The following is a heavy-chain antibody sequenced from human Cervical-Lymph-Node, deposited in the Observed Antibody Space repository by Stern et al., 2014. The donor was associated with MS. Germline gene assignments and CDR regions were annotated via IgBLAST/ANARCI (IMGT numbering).Heavy chain of an antibody. D-gene: IGHD2-15*01. CDR2: VNTYNGDA. CDR1: GYTFISYG. J-gene: IGHJ4*02. CDR3: ARGWELHN. Sequence: MQLVESGAEVKKPGASVKVSCKASGYTFISYGISWVRQAPGQGLEWMGWVNTYNGDANYAQKLQGRVTMTTDTSTSTVYMELRSLRSDDTAVYYCARGWELHNWGQGTLVTVSS. V-gene: IGHV1-18*01.